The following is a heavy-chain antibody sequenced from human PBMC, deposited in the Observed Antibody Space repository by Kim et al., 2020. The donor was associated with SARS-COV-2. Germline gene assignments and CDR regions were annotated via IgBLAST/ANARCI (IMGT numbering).Heavy chain of an antibody. Sequence: ASVKVSCKASGYTFTGYYIHWVRQAPGQGLEWMGRINPNSGGTNYAHKFQGRVTMTRDTSVTTAYMELSSLRSDDTAVYYCARGAPDSGYVYWGQGALVT. J-gene: IGHJ4*02. CDR2: INPNSGGT. D-gene: IGHD5-12*01. CDR3: ARGAPDSGYVY. CDR1: GYTFTGYY. V-gene: IGHV1-2*06.